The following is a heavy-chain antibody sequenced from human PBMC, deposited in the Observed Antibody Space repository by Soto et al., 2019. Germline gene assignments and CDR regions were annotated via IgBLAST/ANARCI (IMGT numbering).Heavy chain of an antibody. J-gene: IGHJ6*02. CDR1: GFTFSSYG. CDR2: ISYDGSNK. CDR3: AKDKTGGYSYGDRYYYYGMDV. D-gene: IGHD5-18*01. Sequence: GGSLRLSCAASGFTFSSYGVHWVRQAPGKGLEWVAVISYDGSNKYYADSVKGRFTISRDNSKNTLYLQMNSLRAEDTAVYYCAKDKTGGYSYGDRYYYYGMDVWGQGTTVTVSS. V-gene: IGHV3-30*18.